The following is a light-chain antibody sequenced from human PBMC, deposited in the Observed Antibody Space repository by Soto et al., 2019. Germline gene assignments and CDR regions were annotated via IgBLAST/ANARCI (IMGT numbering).Light chain of an antibody. CDR1: QTISSW. Sequence: DIQMTQSPSTLSGSVGYRYNINCRSSQTISSWLAWYQQKPGKAPKLLIYKASTLKSGVPSRFSGSGSGTEFTLTISSLQPDDFATYYCQHYNSYSEAFGQGTKVDIK. CDR2: KAS. V-gene: IGKV1-5*03. J-gene: IGKJ1*01. CDR3: QHYNSYSEA.